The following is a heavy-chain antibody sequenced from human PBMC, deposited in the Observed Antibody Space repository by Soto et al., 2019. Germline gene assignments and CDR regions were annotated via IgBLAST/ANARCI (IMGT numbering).Heavy chain of an antibody. CDR3: ARIGQSRRGGMDV. CDR1: GFTVSINY. V-gene: IGHV3-53*01. CDR2: IYTGGNT. Sequence: PGGSLRLSCAASGFTVSINYMSWVRQAPGKGLEWVSVIYTGGNTYYADSVKGRFTISRDNSKNTLDLQMNSLRTEDTAVYYCARIGQSRRGGMDVWGQGTTVTVSS. D-gene: IGHD2-2*01. J-gene: IGHJ6*02.